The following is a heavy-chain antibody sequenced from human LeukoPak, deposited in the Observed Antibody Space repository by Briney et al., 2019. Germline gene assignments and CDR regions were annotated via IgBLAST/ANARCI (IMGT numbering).Heavy chain of an antibody. CDR3: AKGIESSGSYYTGFDY. J-gene: IGHJ4*02. CDR1: GFTFSCYA. Sequence: GGSLRLSCAASGFTFSCYAMSWVRQAPGKGLEWVSAISGSGGSAYYADSVEGRFTISRDNSKNTLYLQMKSLRAEDTAVYYCAKGIESSGSYYTGFDYWGQGTLVTVSS. CDR2: ISGSGGSA. D-gene: IGHD1-26*01. V-gene: IGHV3-23*01.